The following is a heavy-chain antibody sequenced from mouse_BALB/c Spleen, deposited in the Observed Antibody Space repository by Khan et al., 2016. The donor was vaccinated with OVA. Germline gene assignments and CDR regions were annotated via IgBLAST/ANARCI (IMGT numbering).Heavy chain of an antibody. CDR2: IDPSDSET. CDR1: GYTFTSYW. CDR3: ARREKYGYDPAWFAY. V-gene: IGHV1-61*01. Sequence: KESGAELVRPGASVKLSCKASGYTFTSYWMNWVKQRPGHGLEWIGRIDPSDSETHYNQIFKDKATLTVDTSSTTAYMQLSSLTSEDSAVYYCARREKYGYDPAWFAYWGQGTLVTVSA. D-gene: IGHD2-2*01. J-gene: IGHJ3*01.